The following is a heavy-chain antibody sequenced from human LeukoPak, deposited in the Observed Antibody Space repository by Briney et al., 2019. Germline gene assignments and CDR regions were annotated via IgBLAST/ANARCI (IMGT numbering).Heavy chain of an antibody. CDR3: ARGAFDL. J-gene: IGHJ2*01. V-gene: IGHV4-38-2*02. CDR1: GYSITSAYY. CDR2: FFLKGST. Sequence: PSETLSLTCTVSGYSITSAYYWGWIRQPPGKGLEWIGSFFLKGSTYYNPSLKSRVTISMDTSKNQFSLNLTSVTAADTAVYYCARGAFDLWGRGTLVTVSP.